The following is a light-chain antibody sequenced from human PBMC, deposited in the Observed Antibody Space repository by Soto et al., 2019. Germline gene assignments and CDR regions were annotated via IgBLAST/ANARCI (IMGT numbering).Light chain of an antibody. CDR3: QQYGNSLS. J-gene: IGKJ5*01. Sequence: IVRTQSPATLSVSPWERATLSCRASQSVSSRRLAWYQQKPGQAPTFLIYGASTRPIGIPDRFSGSGSGTDFTLTISRLEPEDFAVYYCQQYGNSLSFGQGTRLEI. CDR2: GAS. V-gene: IGKV3-20*01. CDR1: QSVSSRR.